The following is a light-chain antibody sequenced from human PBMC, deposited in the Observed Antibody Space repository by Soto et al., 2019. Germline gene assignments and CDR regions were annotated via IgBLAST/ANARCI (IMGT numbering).Light chain of an antibody. CDR3: QQYGSSSYT. CDR1: QSMSSGY. CDR2: DAS. V-gene: IGKV3-20*01. Sequence: ESVLRQSPGTLSLSPGERATLSCRASQSMSSGYLAWYQQKPGQAPRLLIYDASSRATGIPDRFSGSGSGTDFTLTISRLAPEDFAVYYCQQYGSSSYTFGQGTKLEIK. J-gene: IGKJ2*01.